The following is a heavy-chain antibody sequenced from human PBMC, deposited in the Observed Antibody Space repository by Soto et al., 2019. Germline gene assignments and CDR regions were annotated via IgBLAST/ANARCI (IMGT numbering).Heavy chain of an antibody. Sequence: GASVKVFCKASGGTFSSYAIGWVRQAPGQGLEWMGGIIPIFGTANYAQKFQGRVTITADESTSTAYMELSSLRSEDTAVYYCARDVTGGIAARPGRFDPWGQGTLVTVSS. CDR2: IIPIFGTA. V-gene: IGHV1-69*13. CDR3: ARDVTGGIAARPGRFDP. CDR1: GGTFSSYA. J-gene: IGHJ5*02. D-gene: IGHD6-6*01.